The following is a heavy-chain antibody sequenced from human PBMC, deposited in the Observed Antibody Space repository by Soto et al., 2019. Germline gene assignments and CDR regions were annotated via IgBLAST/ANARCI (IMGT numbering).Heavy chain of an antibody. V-gene: IGHV1-3*01. J-gene: IGHJ4*02. CDR1: GYTFTSYA. Sequence: QVQLVQSGAEVKKPGASVKVSCKASGYTFTSYAMHWVRQAPGQRLEWMGWINAGNGNTKYSQKFQGRVTITRDTSASTAYMELSSLRSEDTAVYYCARRNYLYSSGWGPLDYWGQGTLVTVSS. CDR2: INAGNGNT. CDR3: ARRNYLYSSGWGPLDY. D-gene: IGHD6-19*01.